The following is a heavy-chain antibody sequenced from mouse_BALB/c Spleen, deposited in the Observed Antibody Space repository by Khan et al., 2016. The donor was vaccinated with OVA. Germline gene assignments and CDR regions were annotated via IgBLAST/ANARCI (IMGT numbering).Heavy chain of an antibody. Sequence: QVQLQQSGPELKKPGETVKISCKASGYTLTNYGMNWVKQAPGKGLEWMGWINTYTGEATYADDFKGRFAFSLETSASTAYLQINNLKTEDTATYFCSRSNGNYWFAYWGQGTLVTVSA. D-gene: IGHD2-1*01. CDR2: INTYTGEA. CDR3: SRSNGNYWFAY. CDR1: GYTLTNYG. V-gene: IGHV9-3-1*01. J-gene: IGHJ3*01.